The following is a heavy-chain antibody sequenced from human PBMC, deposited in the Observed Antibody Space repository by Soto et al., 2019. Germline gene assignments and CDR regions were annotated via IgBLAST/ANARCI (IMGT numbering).Heavy chain of an antibody. CDR1: GYTFTSYG. CDR2: ISAYNGKT. Sequence: GASVKVSCKASGYTFTSYGISWVRQAPGQGLEWMGWISAYNGKTNYAQKLQGRVTMTTDTSTSTAYMELRSLRSDDTAVYYCAREWRSNYDFWSGCCWFDPWGQGTLVTVSS. V-gene: IGHV1-18*04. J-gene: IGHJ5*02. CDR3: AREWRSNYDFWSGCCWFDP. D-gene: IGHD3-3*01.